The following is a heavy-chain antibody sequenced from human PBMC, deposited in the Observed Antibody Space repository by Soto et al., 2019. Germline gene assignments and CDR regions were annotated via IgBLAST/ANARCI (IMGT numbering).Heavy chain of an antibody. D-gene: IGHD5-18*01. CDR1: GGTFSSYA. CDR2: IIPIFGTA. CDR3: ARDIGPDTYSYYRMDV. V-gene: IGHV1-69*13. J-gene: IGHJ6*02. Sequence: ASVKVSCKASGGTFSSYAISWVRQAPGQGLEWMGGIIPIFGTANYAQKFQGRVTITADESTSTAYMELSSLRSEDTTVYYCARDIGPDTYSYYRMDVWGQGTTVTLSS.